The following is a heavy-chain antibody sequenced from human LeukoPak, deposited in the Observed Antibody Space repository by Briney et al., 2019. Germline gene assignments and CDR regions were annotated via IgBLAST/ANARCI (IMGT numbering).Heavy chain of an antibody. J-gene: IGHJ3*02. V-gene: IGHV4-59*01. CDR3: TRESVDAFDI. Sequence: SETLSLTCTVSNGSISPYYWSWIRQSPGKGLEWIGYISHSGSTNYNPSLRSRVTISLDASREQFSLKLSSVTAADTAVYYCTRESVDAFDIWGQGTMVTVSS. CDR2: ISHSGST. CDR1: NGSISPYY.